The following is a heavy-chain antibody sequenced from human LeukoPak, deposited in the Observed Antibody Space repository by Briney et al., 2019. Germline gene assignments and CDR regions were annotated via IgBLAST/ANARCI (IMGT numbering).Heavy chain of an antibody. V-gene: IGHV3-23*01. CDR2: ISGSGGGT. Sequence: GGSLRLSCAASGFTFSSYAMTWVRQTPGKGLEWVSAISGSGGGTYYADSVKGRFTISRDNSKNTLYLQMNSLRAEDTAVYYCAKLYSGSYPAGHNYWGQGTLVTVSS. CDR1: GFTFSSYA. D-gene: IGHD1-26*01. CDR3: AKLYSGSYPAGHNY. J-gene: IGHJ4*02.